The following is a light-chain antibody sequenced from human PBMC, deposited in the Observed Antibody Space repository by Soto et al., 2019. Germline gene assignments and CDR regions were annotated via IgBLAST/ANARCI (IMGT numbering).Light chain of an antibody. J-gene: IGKJ3*01. CDR3: HKYARSPLT. V-gene: IGKV3-20*01. CDR2: HAS. Sequence: EFVLTQSPGTLSLSPGDRATLSCRASESVASSYLAWYQQKPGQAPRLLIYHASIRATGIPDRFSGSGSGTEFTLTISRLEPEDCAVYYCHKYARSPLTFGPGTKEDI. CDR1: ESVASSY.